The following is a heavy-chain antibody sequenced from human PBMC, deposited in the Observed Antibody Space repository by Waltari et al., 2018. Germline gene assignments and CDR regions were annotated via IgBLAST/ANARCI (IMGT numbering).Heavy chain of an antibody. CDR1: GYTLAHYY. D-gene: IGHD3-9*01. Sequence: QVQLVQSGAEVKKPGASVKVSCKASGYTLAHYYIHWVLQAPGKGLEWMGWISPNSGGTDYAQKFQGRVTMTKDTSLSTAYMELTRLRSDDTAVYYCARVSGDWLLPYYYYGMGVWGQGTTVTVSS. CDR3: ARVSGDWLLPYYYYGMGV. CDR2: ISPNSGGT. J-gene: IGHJ6*02. V-gene: IGHV1-2*02.